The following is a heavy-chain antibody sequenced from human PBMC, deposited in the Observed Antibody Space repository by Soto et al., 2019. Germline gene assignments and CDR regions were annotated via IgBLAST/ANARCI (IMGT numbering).Heavy chain of an antibody. D-gene: IGHD3-10*01. Sequence: PGGSLRLSCAASGFTFSSYAMSWVRQAPGKGLEWVSAISGSGGSTYYADSVKGRFTISRDNSKNTLYLQMNSLRAEDTAVYYCAKDVVRGVIIPYYYYYYGMDVWGQATTVTVSS. V-gene: IGHV3-23*01. CDR2: ISGSGGST. CDR3: AKDVVRGVIIPYYYYYYGMDV. J-gene: IGHJ6*02. CDR1: GFTFSSYA.